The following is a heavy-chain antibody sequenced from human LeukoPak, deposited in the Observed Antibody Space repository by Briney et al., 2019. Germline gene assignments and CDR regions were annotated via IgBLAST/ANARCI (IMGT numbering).Heavy chain of an antibody. V-gene: IGHV1-2*02. CDR3: ARGTYYYDSSGYYDY. Sequence: WASVKVSCKASGYTFTSYDINWVRQATGQGLEWMGWMNPNSGGTNYAQKFQGRVTMTRDTSISTAYMELSRLRSDDTAVYYCARGTYYYDSSGYYDYWGQGTLVTVSS. CDR2: MNPNSGGT. J-gene: IGHJ4*02. D-gene: IGHD3-22*01. CDR1: GYTFTSYD.